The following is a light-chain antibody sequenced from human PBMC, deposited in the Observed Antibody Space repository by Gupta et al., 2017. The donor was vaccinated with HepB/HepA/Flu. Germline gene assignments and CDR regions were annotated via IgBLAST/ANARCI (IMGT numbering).Light chain of an antibody. CDR1: SSDVGTYNL. CDR2: EVS. J-gene: IGLJ3*02. Sequence: QPALTPPASSSGSPGQSITISCTGTSSDVGTYNLVSWYQQYPGKAPKVMIYEVSKWPSGISHRFSGSKSGNTASLTISGLQAEDEADYYCCSYTHSETWVFGGGTKLTVL. V-gene: IGLV2-23*02. CDR3: CSYTHSETWV.